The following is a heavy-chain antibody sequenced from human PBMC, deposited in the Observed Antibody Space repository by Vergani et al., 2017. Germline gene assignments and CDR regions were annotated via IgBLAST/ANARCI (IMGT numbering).Heavy chain of an antibody. D-gene: IGHD3-22*01. V-gene: IGHV3-30*18. J-gene: IGHJ4*02. CDR3: AKDLDSSGSPRDY. CDR1: GFTFSSYG. CDR2: ISYDGSNK. Sequence: QVQLVESGGGVVQPGRSLRLSCAASGFTFSSYGMHWVRQAPGKGLEWVAVISYDGSNKYYADSVKGRFTISRDNYKNTLYLQMNSRRAEDTAVYYCAKDLDSSGSPRDYWGQGTLVTVSS.